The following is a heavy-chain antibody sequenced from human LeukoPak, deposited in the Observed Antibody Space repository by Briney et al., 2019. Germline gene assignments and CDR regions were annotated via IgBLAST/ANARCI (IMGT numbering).Heavy chain of an antibody. CDR1: GFTFSSYW. Sequence: GGPLRLSCAASGFTFSSYWMSWVRQAPGKGLEWVSSISSSSSYIYYADSVKGRFTISRDNAKNSLYLQMNSLRAEDTAVYYCARASSAYVKWASLDGTISDPWGQGTLVTVSS. D-gene: IGHD3-3*01. J-gene: IGHJ5*02. V-gene: IGHV3-21*01. CDR2: ISSSSSYI. CDR3: ARASSAYVKWASLDGTISDP.